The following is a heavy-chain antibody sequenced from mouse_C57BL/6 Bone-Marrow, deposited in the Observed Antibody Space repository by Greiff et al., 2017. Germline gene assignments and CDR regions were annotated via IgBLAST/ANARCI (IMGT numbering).Heavy chain of an antibody. J-gene: IGHJ4*01. V-gene: IGHV1-26*01. D-gene: IGHD2-4*01. CDR3: ARDGRLRRDAMDY. Sequence: EVQLQQSGPELVKPGASVKLSCKASGYTFTDYYMNWVKQSHGKSLEWIGDINPNNGGTSYNQKFKGKATLTVDKSSSTAYMELRSLTSEDSAVYYCARDGRLRRDAMDYWGQGTSVTVSA. CDR2: INPNNGGT. CDR1: GYTFTDYY.